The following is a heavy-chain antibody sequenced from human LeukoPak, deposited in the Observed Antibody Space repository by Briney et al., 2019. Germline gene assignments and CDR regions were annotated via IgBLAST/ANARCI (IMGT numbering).Heavy chain of an antibody. D-gene: IGHD3-10*01. J-gene: IGHJ4*02. V-gene: IGHV3-23*01. CDR1: GITLSNYG. Sequence: GGSLRLSCAVSGITLSNYGMSWVRQAPGKGLEWVAGISDSGGSTNYADSVKGRFTISRDNAKNTLYPQMNSLRAEDTAVYFCAKRGVVIRVILVGFHKQAYYFDSWGQGALVTLSS. CDR2: ISDSGGST. CDR3: AKRGVVIRVILVGFHKQAYYFDS.